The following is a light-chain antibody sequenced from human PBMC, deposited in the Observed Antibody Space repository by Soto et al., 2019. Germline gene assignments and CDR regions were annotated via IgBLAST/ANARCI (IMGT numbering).Light chain of an antibody. CDR1: QSVRSY. V-gene: IGKV3-20*01. CDR2: DAS. Sequence: EIVMTQSPGTLSLSPGESAPLSCRARQSVRSYLAWYQQKPGQATRLLISDASDRATGIPDRFSGSGSGTDFTLTISRLVPEEFAVYYCQQYGDSPVTFGQGTKVDIK. J-gene: IGKJ1*01. CDR3: QQYGDSPVT.